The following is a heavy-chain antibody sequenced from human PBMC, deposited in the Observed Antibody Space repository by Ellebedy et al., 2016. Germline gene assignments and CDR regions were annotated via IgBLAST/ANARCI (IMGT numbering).Heavy chain of an antibody. CDR3: ARDRCSSNSCPFDS. V-gene: IGHV4-39*07. Sequence: SETLSLTCTVSGDSISTGSYYWGWIRQPPGKGLEWIGTIYSSGSAYYNPSLKSRVTISVDTSKNQFSLKLNSVTSADTAVYYCARDRCSSNSCPFDSWGQGTLVTVSS. CDR2: IYSSGSA. J-gene: IGHJ5*01. CDR1: GDSISTGSYY. D-gene: IGHD2-2*01.